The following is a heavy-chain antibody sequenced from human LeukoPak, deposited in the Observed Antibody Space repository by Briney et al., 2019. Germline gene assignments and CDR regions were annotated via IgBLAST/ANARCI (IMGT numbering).Heavy chain of an antibody. Sequence: GGSLRLSCAASGFTVSSNYMNWVRQAPGKGLEWVSVIYSGGSTYYADSVKGRFTISRDNSKNTLYLQMNSLRAEDTAVYYCAKDGYYDILTGYLNAFDIWGQGTMVTVSS. CDR1: GFTVSSNY. D-gene: IGHD3-9*01. V-gene: IGHV3-66*01. CDR3: AKDGYYDILTGYLNAFDI. J-gene: IGHJ3*02. CDR2: IYSGGST.